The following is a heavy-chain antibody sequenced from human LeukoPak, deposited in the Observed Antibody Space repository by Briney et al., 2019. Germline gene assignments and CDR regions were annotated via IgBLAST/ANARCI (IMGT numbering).Heavy chain of an antibody. D-gene: IGHD2-21*02. CDR2: ISYDGSNK. CDR1: GFTFSSYA. Sequence: GGSLRLSCAASGFTFSSYAMHWVRQAPGKGLEWVAVISYDGSNKYYADSVKGRFTISRDNSKNTLYLQMNSLRAEDTAVYYCARARDSTYYYYYGMDVWGQGTTVTVSS. V-gene: IGHV3-30-3*01. J-gene: IGHJ6*02. CDR3: ARARDSTYYYYYGMDV.